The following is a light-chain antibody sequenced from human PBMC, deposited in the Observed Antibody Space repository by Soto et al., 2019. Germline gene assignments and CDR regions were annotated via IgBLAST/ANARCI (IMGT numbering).Light chain of an antibody. CDR3: QQYGDSPDTDRWT. Sequence: EIVFTQSPGTLSLSPGERASLYCRASQSVRSSSLAWYQQKRGQPPRLLIYGASSRATGIPDRFSGSGSGTYFTLTISRLEPEDFAVYFCQQYGDSPDTDRWTFGQGTKVEFK. CDR2: GAS. V-gene: IGKV3-20*01. J-gene: IGKJ1*01. CDR1: QSVRSSS.